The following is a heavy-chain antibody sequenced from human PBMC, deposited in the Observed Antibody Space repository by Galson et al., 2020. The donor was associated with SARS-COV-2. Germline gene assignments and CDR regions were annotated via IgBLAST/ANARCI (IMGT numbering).Heavy chain of an antibody. CDR3: ATSGYSYGPGDY. CDR1: GGSISSSDYY. Sequence: SETLSLTCNVYGGSISSSDYYWGWIRQPPGKGLEWIANIYYGGSTYCNPSLKSRVTISVDTSKNQFSLKMSSVTAADTAVYYCATSGYSYGPGDYWGQGTLVTVSS. D-gene: IGHD5-18*01. V-gene: IGHV4-39*01. CDR2: IYYGGST. J-gene: IGHJ4*02.